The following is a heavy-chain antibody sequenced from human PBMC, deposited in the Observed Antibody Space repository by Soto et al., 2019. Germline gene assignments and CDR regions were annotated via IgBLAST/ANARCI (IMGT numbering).Heavy chain of an antibody. D-gene: IGHD2-15*01. J-gene: IGHJ5*02. CDR2: IYYSGST. CDR3: ARLGGGNWFDP. V-gene: IGHV4-31*03. Sequence: PSETLSLTCTVSGGSISSGGYYWSWIRQHPGKGLEWIGYIYYSGSTYYNPSLKSRVTISVDTSKNQFSLKLSSVTAADTTVYSCARLGGGNWFDPWGQGTLVTVSS. CDR1: GGSISSGGYY.